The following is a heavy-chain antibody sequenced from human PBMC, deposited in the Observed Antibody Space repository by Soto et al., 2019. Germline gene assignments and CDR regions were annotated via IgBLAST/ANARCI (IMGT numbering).Heavy chain of an antibody. D-gene: IGHD3-9*01. CDR1: GGSISSSSYY. CDR2: IYYSGST. Sequence: SETLSLTCTVSGGSISSSSYYWGWIRQPPGKGLEWIGSIYYSGSTYYNPSIKSRVTISVDTSKNQFSLKLGSVTAADTAVYYCATRGLRYFDWLPYWGQGTLVTVSS. CDR3: ATRGLRYFDWLPY. V-gene: IGHV4-39*01. J-gene: IGHJ4*02.